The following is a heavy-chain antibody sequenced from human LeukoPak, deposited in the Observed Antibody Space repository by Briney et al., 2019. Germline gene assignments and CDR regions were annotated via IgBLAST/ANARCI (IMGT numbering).Heavy chain of an antibody. CDR1: GFTFSDYA. V-gene: IGHV3-23*01. J-gene: IGHJ6*03. CDR3: AKGGGSSYYYYMDV. CDR2: ISGSGIMT. Sequence: PGGSLRLSCATSGFTFSDYAMTWVRQAPGKGLEWVATISGSGIMTYYADSVKGRFTISRDNSKNTLYLQMNSLRAEDTAVYYCAKGGGSSYYYYMDVWGKGTTVTISS. D-gene: IGHD6-13*01.